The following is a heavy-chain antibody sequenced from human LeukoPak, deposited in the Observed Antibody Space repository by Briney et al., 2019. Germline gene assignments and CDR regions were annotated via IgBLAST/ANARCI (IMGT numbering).Heavy chain of an antibody. CDR2: ISTSGSTK. V-gene: IGHV3-48*03. J-gene: IGHJ4*02. CDR3: ARGGAVAANDY. Sequence: GGSLRLSCAASGFTFSSYEMNWVRQAPGKGLEWVSYISTSGSTKYYADSVKGRFTISRDNAKNSLYLQMNSLRAEDTAVYYCARGGAVAANDYWGQGTLVTVSS. D-gene: IGHD6-19*01. CDR1: GFTFSSYE.